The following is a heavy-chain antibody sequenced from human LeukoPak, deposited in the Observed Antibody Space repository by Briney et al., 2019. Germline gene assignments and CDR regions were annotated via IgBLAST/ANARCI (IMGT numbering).Heavy chain of an antibody. J-gene: IGHJ3*02. D-gene: IGHD2-15*01. CDR2: FDPEDGET. Sequence: ASVKVSCKVSGYTLTELSMHWVRQAPGKGLEWMGGFDPEDGETIYAQKFQGRVTITRNTSISTAYMELSSLRSEDTAVYYCARGRGSFDIWGQGTMVTVSS. CDR1: GYTLTELS. CDR3: ARGRGSFDI. V-gene: IGHV1-24*01.